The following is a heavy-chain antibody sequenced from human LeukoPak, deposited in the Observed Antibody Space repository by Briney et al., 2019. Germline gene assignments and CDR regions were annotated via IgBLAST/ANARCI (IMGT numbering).Heavy chain of an antibody. Sequence: PGGTLRLSCAASGYTFSRHGMNWVRQAPGKGLEWVSGISLSVDITYFADSVKGRFTISRDNSKNTLYLEMNSMRAEDTAVYYCAKALTYDSSGYYDYWGQGTLVTVSS. CDR3: AKALTYDSSGYYDY. D-gene: IGHD3-22*01. J-gene: IGHJ4*02. V-gene: IGHV3-23*01. CDR1: GYTFSRHG. CDR2: ISLSVDIT.